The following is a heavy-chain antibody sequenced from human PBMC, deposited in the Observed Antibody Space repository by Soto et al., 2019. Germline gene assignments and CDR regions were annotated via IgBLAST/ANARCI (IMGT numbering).Heavy chain of an antibody. CDR2: IIGSGGTT. Sequence: EVQLLESGGGWVQPGGSLRLSCAASGLTFSSYAMSWVRQAPGKGLEWVSAIIGSGGTTYYADSVKGRFTFSRDNSKNSLYLQMNSLRAEDTTVYYCAKTANGWFSDFDIWGQGTMVTVSS. D-gene: IGHD3-10*01. J-gene: IGHJ3*02. CDR1: GLTFSSYA. CDR3: AKTANGWFSDFDI. V-gene: IGHV3-23*01.